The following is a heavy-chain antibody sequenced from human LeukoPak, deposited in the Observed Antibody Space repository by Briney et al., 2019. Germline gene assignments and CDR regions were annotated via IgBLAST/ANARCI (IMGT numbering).Heavy chain of an antibody. CDR3: ASASGYDYVWGSYRSYDWFDP. CDR1: GCTFSSYS. J-gene: IGHJ5*02. CDR2: ISSSSSYI. D-gene: IGHD3-16*02. V-gene: IGHV3-21*01. Sequence: GGSLRLSCAASGCTFSSYSMNWVRQAPGKGLELVSSISSSSSYIYYADSVKSRFTISRDNTKNSLYLQMNSLRAEATAVSYCASASGYDYVWGSYRSYDWFDPWGQGTLVTVSS.